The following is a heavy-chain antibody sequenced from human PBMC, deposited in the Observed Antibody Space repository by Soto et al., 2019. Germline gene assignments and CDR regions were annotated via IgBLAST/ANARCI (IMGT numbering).Heavy chain of an antibody. V-gene: IGHV3-13*01. Sequence: PGGSLRLSGSDSGLTFSCFDMQWVGQLTGKGLEWVSTIGTAGDTYYAVSVKGRFTISRDNAKNSLSLQMNSLRAGDTAVYFCARGQEVGAHFFDSWGQGNQVTVS. CDR2: IGTAGDT. CDR1: GLTFSCFD. D-gene: IGHD2-15*01. CDR3: ARGQEVGAHFFDS. J-gene: IGHJ4*02.